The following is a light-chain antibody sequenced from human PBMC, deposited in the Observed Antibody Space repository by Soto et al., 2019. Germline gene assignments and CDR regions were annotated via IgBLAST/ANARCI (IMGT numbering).Light chain of an antibody. CDR1: QSVSIN. CDR3: HQYNYWPPGT. V-gene: IGKV3-15*01. J-gene: IGKJ1*01. Sequence: EVVMTQSPATLSVSPGERATLSCRASQSVSINLAWYQQKPGQAPRLLIFGASTRATGIPARFSGSGSGTEFTPNSSSLQSEDFPVYYCHQYNYWPPGTFGQGTKLKIK. CDR2: GAS.